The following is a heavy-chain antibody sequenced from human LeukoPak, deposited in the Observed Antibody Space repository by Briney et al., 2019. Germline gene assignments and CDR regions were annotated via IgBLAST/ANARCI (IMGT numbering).Heavy chain of an antibody. Sequence: GGSLRLSCAASGFTFSSYAMHWVRQAPGKGLEWVAVISYDGSNKYYADSVKGRFTISRDNSKNTLYLQMNSLRAEDTAVYYCARSVDSSGYYPYYFDYWGQGTLVTVSS. J-gene: IGHJ4*02. CDR2: ISYDGSNK. CDR1: GFTFSSYA. D-gene: IGHD3-22*01. V-gene: IGHV3-30-3*01. CDR3: ARSVDSSGYYPYYFDY.